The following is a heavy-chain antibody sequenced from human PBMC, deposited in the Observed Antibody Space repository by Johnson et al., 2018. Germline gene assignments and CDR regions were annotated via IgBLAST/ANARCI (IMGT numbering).Heavy chain of an antibody. V-gene: IGHV3-21*01. CDR1: GFTFSSYS. CDR2: IRSSSSSI. D-gene: IGHD5-24*01. J-gene: IGHJ3*02. CDR3: ARDRRDGYNLAFDI. Sequence: VQLVESGGGLVKPGGSLRLSCAASGFTFSSYSMNWVRQAPGKGLEWVSSIRSSSSSIYYAASVKGRFTISRDNAKNSLYLQMTSLRAEDTAGYYCARDRRDGYNLAFDIWGQGTMVTVSS.